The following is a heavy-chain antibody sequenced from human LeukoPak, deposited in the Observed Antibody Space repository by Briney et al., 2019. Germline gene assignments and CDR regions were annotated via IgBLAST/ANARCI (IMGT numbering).Heavy chain of an antibody. Sequence: PGAALVLSCAASGFTFGSYGMSWVRQAAGEGLEWVSANSGSGGSTYYADSVKGRFTISRDNSKNTPYPQMNSLRAEDTAVYYCATPYDYVWGSYPPGGAFDIWGQGTMVTVSS. D-gene: IGHD3-16*01. CDR2: NSGSGGST. V-gene: IGHV3-23*01. J-gene: IGHJ3*02. CDR1: GFTFGSYG. CDR3: ATPYDYVWGSYPPGGAFDI.